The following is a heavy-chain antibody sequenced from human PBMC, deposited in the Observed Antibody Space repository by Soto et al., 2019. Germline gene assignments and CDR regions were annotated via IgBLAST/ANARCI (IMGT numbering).Heavy chain of an antibody. J-gene: IGHJ4*02. Sequence: QVHLVQSGAEVKKPGASVKVSCKASGYTFTSYAMHWVRQAPGQRLEWMGWINAGNGNTKYSQKFQGRVTITRDTSVRTADMELSSLRSEDTTVYYCASYGCSAGTAGYWGQGTMVTVSS. V-gene: IGHV1-3*01. CDR3: ASYGCSAGTAGY. CDR2: INAGNGNT. CDR1: GYTFTSYA. D-gene: IGHD2-15*01.